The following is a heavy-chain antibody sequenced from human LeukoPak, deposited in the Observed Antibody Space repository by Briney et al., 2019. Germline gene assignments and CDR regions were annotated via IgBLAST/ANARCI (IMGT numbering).Heavy chain of an antibody. CDR1: GFTFSSYA. CDR2: INGRGGST. CDR3: AKGGYCYDSSGYYSLVFDY. J-gene: IGHJ4*02. V-gene: IGHV3-23*01. D-gene: IGHD3-22*01. Sequence: PGGSLRPSCAASGFTFSSYAMSWVRQAPGKGLEWVSAINGRGGSTYYADSVKGRFTISRDNSKNTLYLQMNSLRAEDTAVYYCAKGGYCYDSSGYYSLVFDYWGQGTLVTVSS.